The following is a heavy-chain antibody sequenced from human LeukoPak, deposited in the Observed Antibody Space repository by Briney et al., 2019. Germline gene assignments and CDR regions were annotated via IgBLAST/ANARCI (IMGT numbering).Heavy chain of an antibody. CDR2: IRYDENDK. CDR3: AEGSYYAY. J-gene: IGHJ4*02. D-gene: IGHD1-26*01. Sequence: PGGSLRLSCAASGFTFSNYDMHWVRQAPGKGLEWVAFIRYDENDKYYADAVEGRFTTSRDNSKNTLFLQMNSLTTDDTAVYYCAEGSYYAYWGQGTLVTVSS. V-gene: IGHV3-30*02. CDR1: GFTFSNYD.